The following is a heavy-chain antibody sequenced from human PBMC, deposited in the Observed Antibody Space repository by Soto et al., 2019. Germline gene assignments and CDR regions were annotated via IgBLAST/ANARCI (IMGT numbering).Heavy chain of an antibody. CDR2: ISGSGGST. V-gene: IGHV3-23*01. Sequence: GGSVRLSCAASGFTFSSYAMSWVRQAPGKGLEWVSAISGSGGSTYYADSVKGRFTISRDNSKNTLYLQMNSLRAEDTAVYYCAKDVNRRYCSGGSCPSDYWGQGTLVTVSS. D-gene: IGHD2-15*01. CDR3: AKDVNRRYCSGGSCPSDY. CDR1: GFTFSSYA. J-gene: IGHJ4*02.